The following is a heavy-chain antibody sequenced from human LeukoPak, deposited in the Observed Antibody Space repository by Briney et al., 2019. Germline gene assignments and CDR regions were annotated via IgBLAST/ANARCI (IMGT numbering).Heavy chain of an antibody. CDR2: ISSSSSYI. CDR3: ARDRGYCSSTSCYYYGMDV. D-gene: IGHD2-2*01. V-gene: IGHV3-21*01. Sequence: GGSLRLPCAASGFTFSSYSMNWVRQAPGKGLEWVSSISSSSSYIYYADSVKGRFTISRDNAKNSLYLQMNSLRAEDTAVYYCARDRGYCSSTSCYYYGMDVWGEGTTVTVSS. J-gene: IGHJ6*04. CDR1: GFTFSSYS.